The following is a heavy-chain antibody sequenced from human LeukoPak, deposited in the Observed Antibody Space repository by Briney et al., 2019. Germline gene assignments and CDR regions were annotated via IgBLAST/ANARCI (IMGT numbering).Heavy chain of an antibody. Sequence: GGSLRLSCAASGFTFSSYEMNCVRHAPGKGLEGGSYISRSGSTIYYADSVKGRFTISRDNAKNSLYLQMNSLRAEDTALYYCAELGITMIGGVWGKGTTVTISS. CDR3: AELGITMIGGV. J-gene: IGHJ6*04. CDR2: ISRSGSTI. V-gene: IGHV3-48*03. CDR1: GFTFSSYE. D-gene: IGHD3-10*02.